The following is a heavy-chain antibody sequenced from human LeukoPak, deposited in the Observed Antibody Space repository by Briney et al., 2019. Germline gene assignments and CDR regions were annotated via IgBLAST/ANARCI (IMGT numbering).Heavy chain of an antibody. Sequence: GGSLRLSCAASGFTFSGYGMNWVRQAPGKGLEWVSVIYSGGSTYYADSVKGRFTISRDNSKNTLYLQMNSLRAEDTAVYYCAGGARRQQPFDYWGQGTLVTVSS. D-gene: IGHD6-13*01. V-gene: IGHV3-66*01. CDR3: AGGARRQQPFDY. CDR1: GFTFSGYG. J-gene: IGHJ4*02. CDR2: IYSGGST.